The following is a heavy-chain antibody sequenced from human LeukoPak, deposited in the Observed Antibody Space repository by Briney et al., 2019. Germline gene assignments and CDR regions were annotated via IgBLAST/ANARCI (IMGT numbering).Heavy chain of an antibody. Sequence: GESLKISCKGSGYRFTNYWIGWVRQMPGKGLEWMGIIFPRDSDTRYSPSFQGQVTISADRSISTAYLQWSSLKASDTAMYYCARAPSLVRGVRFDYWGQGTLVTVSS. V-gene: IGHV5-51*01. J-gene: IGHJ4*02. CDR1: GYRFTNYW. CDR3: ARAPSLVRGVRFDY. CDR2: IFPRDSDT. D-gene: IGHD3-10*01.